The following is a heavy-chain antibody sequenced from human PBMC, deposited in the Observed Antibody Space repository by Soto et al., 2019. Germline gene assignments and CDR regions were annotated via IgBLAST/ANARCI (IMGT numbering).Heavy chain of an antibody. J-gene: IGHJ6*02. V-gene: IGHV1-3*01. CDR2: INADNGNT. CDR1: GYTFTSYA. Sequence: ASVKVSCKASGYTFTSYAMHWVRQAPGQRLEWMGWINADNGNTKYSQKFQGRVTITRDTSASTAYMELSSLRSEDTAVYYCARGSGYCSSTSCYEHYYYGMDVWGQGTKVTVSS. CDR3: ARGSGYCSSTSCYEHYYYGMDV. D-gene: IGHD2-2*01.